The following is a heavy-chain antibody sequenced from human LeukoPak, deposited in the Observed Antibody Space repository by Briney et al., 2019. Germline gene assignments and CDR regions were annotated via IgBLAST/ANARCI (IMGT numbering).Heavy chain of an antibody. D-gene: IGHD2-15*01. V-gene: IGHV1-46*01. J-gene: IGHJ5*02. CDR2: INPSGGST. CDR1: GGTFSSYA. CDR3: AMSVAASSWFDP. Sequence: ASVKVSCKASGGTFSSYAISWVRQAPGQGLEWMGIINPSGGSTSYAQKFQGRVTMTRDTSTSTVYMELSSLRSEDTAVYYCAMSVAASSWFDPWGQGTLVTVSS.